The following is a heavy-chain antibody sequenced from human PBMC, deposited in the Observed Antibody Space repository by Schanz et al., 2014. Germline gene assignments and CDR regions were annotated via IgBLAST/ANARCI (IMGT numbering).Heavy chain of an antibody. Sequence: EVQLLESGGGLVQPGGSLRLSCAASGFGFDDYAMSWVRQAPGKGLEWVSGINWNGGSTGYADSVKGRFTISRDNAKNSLFLQMNSLSAEDTAVYYCARDLISSGWYGWGQGTLVTVSS. J-gene: IGHJ4*02. CDR2: INWNGGST. CDR3: ARDLISSGWYG. D-gene: IGHD6-19*01. V-gene: IGHV3-20*04. CDR1: GFGFDDYA.